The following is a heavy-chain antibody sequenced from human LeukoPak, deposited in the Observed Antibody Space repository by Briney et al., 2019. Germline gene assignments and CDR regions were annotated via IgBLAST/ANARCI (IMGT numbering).Heavy chain of an antibody. D-gene: IGHD5-24*01. CDR1: GGSISSSPYY. CDR2: IYYSGTT. V-gene: IGHV4-39*07. Sequence: SETLSLTCTVSGGSISSSPYYWGWIRQPPGKGLEWIGSIYYSGTTHYSPSLESRVTISVDTSKNQFSLKLASVTAADTAVYYCARGSRRDGYNYHYYYYMDVWGKGTTVTISS. CDR3: ARGSRRDGYNYHYYYYMDV. J-gene: IGHJ6*03.